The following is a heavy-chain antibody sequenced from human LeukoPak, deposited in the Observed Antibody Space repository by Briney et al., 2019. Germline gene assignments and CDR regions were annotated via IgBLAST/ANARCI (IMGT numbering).Heavy chain of an antibody. D-gene: IGHD3-10*01. CDR2: INPSGGST. CDR1: GYTFTTYY. CDR3: ASYGSGTYYFDY. Sequence: ASVKVSCKASGYTFTTYYIHWVRQAPGQGLEWMGIINPSGGSTSYAQKFQGRVTMTRDTSTSTVYMELSSLGSEDTAVYYCASYGSGTYYFDYWGQGTLVTVSS. J-gene: IGHJ4*02. V-gene: IGHV1-46*01.